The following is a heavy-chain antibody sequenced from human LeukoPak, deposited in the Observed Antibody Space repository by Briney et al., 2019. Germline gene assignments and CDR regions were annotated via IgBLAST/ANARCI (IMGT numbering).Heavy chain of an antibody. D-gene: IGHD1-26*01. J-gene: IGHJ4*02. CDR3: ARGGYYRFDY. Sequence: GGSLGLSCAASGFTLSNYWMSWVRQAPEKGLEWVANIKQDGSEKYYVDSVEGRFTISRDNAKNSLYLQMDSLRAEDTAVYYCARGGYYRFDYWGQGTLVTVSS. CDR2: IKQDGSEK. V-gene: IGHV3-7*04. CDR1: GFTLSNYW.